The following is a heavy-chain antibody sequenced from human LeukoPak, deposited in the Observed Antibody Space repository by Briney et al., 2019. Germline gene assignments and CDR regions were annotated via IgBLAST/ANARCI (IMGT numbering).Heavy chain of an antibody. D-gene: IGHD2-2*02. CDR3: ARARGTQDCSSTSCYTYYYYMDV. J-gene: IGHJ6*03. CDR1: GGSISSGGYY. V-gene: IGHV4-31*03. Sequence: SETLSLTCTVSGGSISSGGYYWGWIRQHPGKGLEWIGYIYYSGSTCYNPSLKSRVTISVDTSKNQFSLKLSSVTAADTAVYYCARARGTQDCSSTSCYTYYYYMDVWGKGTTVTVSS. CDR2: IYYSGST.